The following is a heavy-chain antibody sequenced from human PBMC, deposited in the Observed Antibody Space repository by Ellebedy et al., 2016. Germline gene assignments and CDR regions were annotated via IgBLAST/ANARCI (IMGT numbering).Heavy chain of an antibody. CDR1: GFTFSGFW. Sequence: GESLKISCAASGFTFSGFWLIWVRQAPGKGLEWVANINQDGSEQAYVDSVKGRFAVSRDNAKNSLYLQMNSLRAEDTAVYYCAGPAATGTKTFDYWGQGTLVTVSS. D-gene: IGHD6-13*01. V-gene: IGHV3-7*01. CDR2: INQDGSEQ. CDR3: AGPAATGTKTFDY. J-gene: IGHJ4*02.